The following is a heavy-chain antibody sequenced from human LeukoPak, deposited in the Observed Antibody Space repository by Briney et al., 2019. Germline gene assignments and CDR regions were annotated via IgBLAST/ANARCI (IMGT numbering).Heavy chain of an antibody. CDR2: ISYDGSNK. CDR1: GFTFSSYA. Sequence: GGSLRLSCAASGFTFSSYAMSWVRQAPGKGLEWVAVISYDGSNKYYADSVEGRFTISRDNSKNTLYLQMNSLRAEDTAVYYCATMTPLFDYWGQGTLVTVSS. D-gene: IGHD2-2*01. V-gene: IGHV3-30*03. CDR3: ATMTPLFDY. J-gene: IGHJ4*02.